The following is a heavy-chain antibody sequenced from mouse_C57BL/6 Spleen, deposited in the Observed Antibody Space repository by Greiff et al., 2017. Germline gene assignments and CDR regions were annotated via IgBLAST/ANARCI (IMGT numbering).Heavy chain of an antibody. V-gene: IGHV6-3*01. CDR2: IRLKSDNYAT. CDR1: GFTFSNYW. J-gene: IGHJ4*01. Sequence: EVKVEESGGGLVQPGGSMKLSCVASGFTFSNYWMNWVRQSPEKGLEWVAQIRLKSDNYATHYAESVKGRFTISRDDSKSSVYLQMNNLRAEDTGIYYCTGRPYSNYEWYAMDYWGQGTSVTVSS. CDR3: TGRPYSNYEWYAMDY. D-gene: IGHD2-5*01.